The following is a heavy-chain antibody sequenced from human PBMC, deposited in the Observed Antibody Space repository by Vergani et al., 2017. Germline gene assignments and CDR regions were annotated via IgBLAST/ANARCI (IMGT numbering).Heavy chain of an antibody. CDR3: AKDIFTLMLDAFDI. Sequence: EVQLVESGEGLLQPGRSLRLSCAASGFTSDDYAMHWFRQTPGKGREWVSGISWNRGSIGYADSVKGRFTISRDSAKNSLYLQMNSLNAEDTAFYYCAKDIFTLMLDAFDIWGQGTMVTVSS. V-gene: IGHV3-9*02. D-gene: IGHD2-8*01. J-gene: IGHJ3*02. CDR2: ISWNRGSI. CDR1: GFTSDDYA.